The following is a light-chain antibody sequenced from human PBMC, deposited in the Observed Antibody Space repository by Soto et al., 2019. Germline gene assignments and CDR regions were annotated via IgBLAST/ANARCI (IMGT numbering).Light chain of an antibody. Sequence: EIVMTQSPATLSVSPGETASLSCRASQSAGNFLAWYQQKPGQAPRLLIYYISTRATGIPARFSGSGSGTEFTFTINSLQSEDSAVYYCQQHNQWPITFGQGTRLEIK. J-gene: IGKJ5*01. CDR2: YIS. CDR3: QQHNQWPIT. V-gene: IGKV3D-15*01. CDR1: QSAGNF.